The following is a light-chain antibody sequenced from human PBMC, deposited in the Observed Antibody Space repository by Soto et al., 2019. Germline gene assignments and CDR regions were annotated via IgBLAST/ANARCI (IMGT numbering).Light chain of an antibody. CDR2: AAS. CDR3: QQSYSTPPLT. CDR1: QSISTY. Sequence: DIQMTQSPSSLSASVGDTVTTTCRASQSISTYINWYQEKPGKAPKLLIHAASILQSGVPSRFSGSGSGTDFTLTISSLQPEDFATYYCQQSYSTPPLTFGPGTRLEIK. J-gene: IGKJ5*01. V-gene: IGKV1-39*01.